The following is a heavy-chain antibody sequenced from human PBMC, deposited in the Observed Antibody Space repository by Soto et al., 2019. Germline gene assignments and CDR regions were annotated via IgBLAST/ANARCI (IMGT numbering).Heavy chain of an antibody. CDR3: GRERDGTSWSSAEYLQH. CDR2: ISGYNGNT. D-gene: IGHD6-13*01. J-gene: IGHJ1*01. V-gene: IGHV1-18*01. CDR1: GYTFTTYG. Sequence: ASVKVSCKASGYTFTTYGIHWVRQAPGQGLEWMGWISGYNGNTNYAQKFQGIVTMTTDTSTTTAYMDLRSLRSDDTAVYYCGRERDGTSWSSAEYLQHWGQGTLVTVSS.